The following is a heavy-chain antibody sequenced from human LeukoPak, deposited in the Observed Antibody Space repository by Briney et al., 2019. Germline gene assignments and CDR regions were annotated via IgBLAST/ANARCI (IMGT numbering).Heavy chain of an antibody. CDR1: GFTFSSYS. CDR3: ARGYSSSCVDY. CDR2: IGSSSSYI. Sequence: GGSLRLSCAASGFTFSSYSMNWVRQAPGKGLEWVSSIGSSSSYIYCADSVKGPFTISRDNAKNSLYLQMNSLRAEDTAVYYCARGYSSSCVDYWGQGTLVTVSS. V-gene: IGHV3-21*01. J-gene: IGHJ4*01. D-gene: IGHD6-13*01.